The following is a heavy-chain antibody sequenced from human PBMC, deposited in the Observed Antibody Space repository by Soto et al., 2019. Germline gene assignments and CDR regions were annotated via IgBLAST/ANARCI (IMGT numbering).Heavy chain of an antibody. Sequence: SETLSLTCTVSGGSISSSSYYWGWIRQPPGKGLEWIGSIFYSGSTYYNPSLKSRVTISVDTSKNQFSLKLSSVTAADTAVYYCARHGIPLKPHYDFWSGSLSPDYYMDVWGKGTTVTVSS. J-gene: IGHJ6*03. V-gene: IGHV4-39*01. D-gene: IGHD3-3*01. CDR1: GGSISSSSYY. CDR3: ARHGIPLKPHYDFWSGSLSPDYYMDV. CDR2: IFYSGST.